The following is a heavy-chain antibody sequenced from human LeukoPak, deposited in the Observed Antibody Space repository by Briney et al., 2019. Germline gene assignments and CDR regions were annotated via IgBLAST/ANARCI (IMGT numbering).Heavy chain of an antibody. CDR2: ISVSGNT. CDR1: EFSVGSNY. Sequence: GGSLRLSCAASEFSVGSNYMTWVRQGPGKGLEWVSAISVSGNTYHADSVKGRFTISRDGSKNTLYLQMNSLRAGDAAVYYCAKAPVTTCSGAYCYPFDYWSQGTLVTVSS. V-gene: IGHV3-53*01. J-gene: IGHJ4*02. D-gene: IGHD2-15*01. CDR3: AKAPVTTCSGAYCYPFDY.